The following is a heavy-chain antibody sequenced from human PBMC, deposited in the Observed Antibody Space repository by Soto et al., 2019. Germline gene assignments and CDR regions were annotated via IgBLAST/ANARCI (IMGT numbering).Heavy chain of an antibody. D-gene: IGHD3-22*01. CDR2: IKSKTDGGTT. V-gene: IGHV3-15*01. CDR1: GFTFSNAW. Sequence: TGGSLRLSCAASGFTFSNAWMSWVRQAPGKGLEWVGRIKSKTDGGTTDYAAPVKGRFTISRDDSKNTLYLQMNSLKTEDTAVYYCTTDDYYDSSGYYPVFSYWGQGTLVTVSS. J-gene: IGHJ4*02. CDR3: TTDDYYDSSGYYPVFSY.